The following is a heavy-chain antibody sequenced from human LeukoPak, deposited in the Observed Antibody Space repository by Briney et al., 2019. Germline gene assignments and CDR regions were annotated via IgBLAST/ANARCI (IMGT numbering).Heavy chain of an antibody. J-gene: IGHJ6*03. CDR3: TRKTRAARGIMGYYSYMDV. D-gene: IGHD3-10*01. Sequence: PGGSLRLSCAASGFTFSSYGMHWVRQAPGKGLEWVAFIRYDGSNKYYADSVKGRFTISRDNSKNTLYLQMNSLRAEDTAVYYCTRKTRAARGIMGYYSYMDVWGKGTTVTVSS. CDR1: GFTFSSYG. CDR2: IRYDGSNK. V-gene: IGHV3-30*02.